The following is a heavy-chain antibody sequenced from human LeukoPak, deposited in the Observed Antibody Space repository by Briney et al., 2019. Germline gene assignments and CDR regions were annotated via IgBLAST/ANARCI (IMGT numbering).Heavy chain of an antibody. J-gene: IGHJ4*02. CDR2: ITGSGSYI. CDR1: GLTFSSYY. V-gene: IGHV3-21*01. D-gene: IGHD6-19*01. CDR3: ARVGRGSSGLNEFDY. Sequence: GGSLRLSCVASGLTFSSYYMNWVRQAPGKGLEWVSSITGSGSYIYYADSVQGRFTISRDNAKNSLFLQMNSLRAEDTAVYYCARVGRGSSGLNEFDYWGQGTLVTVSS.